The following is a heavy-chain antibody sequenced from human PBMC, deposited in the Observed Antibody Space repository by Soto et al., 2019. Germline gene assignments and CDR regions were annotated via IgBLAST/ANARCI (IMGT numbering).Heavy chain of an antibody. J-gene: IGHJ4*02. CDR2: ITGSGGST. V-gene: IGHV3-23*01. D-gene: IGHD4-17*01. CDR1: GFTFSTYA. CDR3: AKDRYGDYGGIDY. Sequence: EVQLLESGGGLVQPGGSLRLSCAASGFTFSTYAMIWVRQAPGKGLEWVSVITGSGGSTYYADSVKGRFTISRDPSKNTLFLQMNSLRAEDTAVYYCAKDRYGDYGGIDYWGQGTMVTVSS.